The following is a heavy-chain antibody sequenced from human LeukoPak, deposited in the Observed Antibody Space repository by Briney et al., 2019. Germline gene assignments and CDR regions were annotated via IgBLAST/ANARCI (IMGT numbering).Heavy chain of an antibody. CDR1: GGSISSYY. J-gene: IGHJ4*02. D-gene: IGHD3-22*01. CDR3: AREMYYYDSSGYTSSQLDY. Sequence: SETLSLTCTVSGGSISSYYWSWIRQPPGKGLEWIGYIYYSGSTNYNPSLKSRVTISVDTSKNQFSLKLSSVTAADTAVYYCAREMYYYDSSGYTSSQLDYWGQGTLVTVSS. CDR2: IYYSGST. V-gene: IGHV4-59*01.